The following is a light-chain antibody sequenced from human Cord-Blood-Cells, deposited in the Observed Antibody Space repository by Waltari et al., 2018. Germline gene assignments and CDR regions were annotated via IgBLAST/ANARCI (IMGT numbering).Light chain of an antibody. Sequence: QSALTQPRSVSGSPGQSVTLSCTGTSSDVGGYNNVSWYQQPPGKAPTLMIYDVSKRPSGVPDRFSGSKSGNTASLTISGLQAEDEADYYCCSYAGSFYVFGTGTKVTVL. CDR1: SSDVGGYNN. CDR3: CSYAGSFYV. J-gene: IGLJ1*01. CDR2: DVS. V-gene: IGLV2-11*01.